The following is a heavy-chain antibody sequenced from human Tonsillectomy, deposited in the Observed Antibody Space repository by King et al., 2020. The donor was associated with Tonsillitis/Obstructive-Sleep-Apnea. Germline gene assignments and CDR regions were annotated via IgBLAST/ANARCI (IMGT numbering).Heavy chain of an antibody. CDR2: ISNDGSNK. Sequence: QLVESGGGVVQPGRSLRLSCAASEFTFSNYIMFWVRQAPGKGLEWLAVISNDGSNKYYADSVKGRFTISRDNSKNTLCLQMNSLRPEDTAVYYCARADTAMPKLVDYGGPGPLATASS. CDR3: ARADTAMPKLVDY. CDR1: EFTFSNYI. J-gene: IGHJ4*01. V-gene: IGHV3-30*04. D-gene: IGHD5-18*01.